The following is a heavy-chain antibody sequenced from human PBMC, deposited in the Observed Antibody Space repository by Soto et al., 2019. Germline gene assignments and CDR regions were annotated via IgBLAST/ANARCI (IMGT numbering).Heavy chain of an antibody. J-gene: IGHJ6*02. Sequence: EVQLVETGGGLIQPGGSLRLSCAASGFTVSSNYMSWVRQAPGKGLEWVSVIYSGGSTYYADSVKGRFTISRDNSKNTLYLQMNSLRAEDTAVYYCARGRGSGYYGMDVWGQGTTVTVSS. CDR2: IYSGGST. V-gene: IGHV3-53*02. CDR3: ARGRGSGYYGMDV. CDR1: GFTVSSNY. D-gene: IGHD7-27*01.